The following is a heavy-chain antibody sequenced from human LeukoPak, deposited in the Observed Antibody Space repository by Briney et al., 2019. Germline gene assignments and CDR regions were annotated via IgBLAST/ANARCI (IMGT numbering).Heavy chain of an antibody. Sequence: GGSLRLSCAASGLTVTSNHMSWVRQAPGKGLEWVSLIKSDGTTEYADSVKGRFTISRDNSKNTLFLQMNSLRVEDTAVYYYARLRRGYWGRGTPVTVSS. CDR1: GLTVTSNH. J-gene: IGHJ4*02. CDR3: ARLRRGY. V-gene: IGHV3-53*01. CDR2: IKSDGTT.